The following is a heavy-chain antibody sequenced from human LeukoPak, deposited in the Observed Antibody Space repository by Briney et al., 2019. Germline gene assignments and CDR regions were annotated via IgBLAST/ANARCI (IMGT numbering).Heavy chain of an antibody. CDR1: GFTFSGYS. V-gene: IGHV3-48*01. CDR3: VASTGYSSSWFYFDY. CDR2: ISSSSSTI. Sequence: PGGSLRLSCAASGFTFSGYSMNWVRQAPGKGLEWVSYISSSSSTIYYADSVKGRFTISRDNAKNSLYLQMNSLRAEDTAVYYCVASTGYSSSWFYFDYWGQGTLVTVSS. J-gene: IGHJ4*02. D-gene: IGHD6-13*01.